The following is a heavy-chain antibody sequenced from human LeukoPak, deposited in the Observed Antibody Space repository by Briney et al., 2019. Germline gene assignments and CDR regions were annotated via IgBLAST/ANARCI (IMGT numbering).Heavy chain of an antibody. J-gene: IGHJ4*02. CDR1: GFTFSSYS. V-gene: IGHV3-21*01. CDR2: ISSSGDYI. Sequence: GGSPRLSCAASGFTFSSYSMNWVRQAPGKGLEWVSSISSSGDYIYYADSVKGRFTISRDNAKSSLFLQMNSLRAEDTAVYYCARVLYFDWLDAYWGQGTLVTVSS. D-gene: IGHD3-9*01. CDR3: ARVLYFDWLDAY.